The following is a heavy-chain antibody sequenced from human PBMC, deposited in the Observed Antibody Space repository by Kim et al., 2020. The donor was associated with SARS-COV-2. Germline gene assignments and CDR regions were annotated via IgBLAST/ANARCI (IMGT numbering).Heavy chain of an antibody. CDR3: TTQLYDILTGYQYYFDY. CDR2: IKSKTDGGTT. Sequence: GGSLRLSCAASGFTFSNAWMSWVRQAPGKGLEWVGRIKSKTDGGTTDYAAPVKGRFTISRDDSKNTLYLQMNSLKTEDTAVYYCTTQLYDILTGYQYYFDYWGQGTLVTVSS. J-gene: IGHJ4*02. V-gene: IGHV3-15*01. D-gene: IGHD3-9*01. CDR1: GFTFSNAW.